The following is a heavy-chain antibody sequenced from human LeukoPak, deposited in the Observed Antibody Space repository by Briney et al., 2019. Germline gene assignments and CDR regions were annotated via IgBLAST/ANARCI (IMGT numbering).Heavy chain of an antibody. D-gene: IGHD6-13*01. Sequence: ASVKVSCKASGYTFISYDINWVRQVTGQGLEWMGWMNPNSGNTGYAQKFQGRVTITRNTSISTAYMELSSLRSEDTAVYYCARSGYSSSWYPPYYYYYYMDVWGKGTTVTVSS. J-gene: IGHJ6*03. CDR2: MNPNSGNT. CDR1: GYTFISYD. V-gene: IGHV1-8*03. CDR3: ARSGYSSSWYPPYYYYYYMDV.